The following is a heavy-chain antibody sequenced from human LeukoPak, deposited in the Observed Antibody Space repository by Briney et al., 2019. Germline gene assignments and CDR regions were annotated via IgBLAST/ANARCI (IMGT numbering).Heavy chain of an antibody. CDR1: GFTVSSKY. Sequence: GGSLRLSCAASGFTVSSKYMTWVRQAPGKGLEWVSIIYSGGSTFYADSVRGRFTISRDNSKNTLYLQMSSLRAEDTAVYYCARDPPGIAASVSGGWGQGTLVTVSS. D-gene: IGHD6-13*01. J-gene: IGHJ4*02. CDR3: ARDPPGIAASVSGG. V-gene: IGHV3-53*01. CDR2: IYSGGST.